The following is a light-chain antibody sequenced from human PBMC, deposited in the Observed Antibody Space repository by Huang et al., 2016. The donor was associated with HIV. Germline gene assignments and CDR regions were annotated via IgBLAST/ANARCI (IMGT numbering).Light chain of an antibody. CDR3: QQYDDWPPWT. CDR2: EGS. Sequence: EIVMTQSPATLSVSPGERATLSCRASQNISRLAWYQQKSGQAPRLLIYEGSSRATGIPARFSGSGSGTEFTLTVSSLQSEDFALYYCQQYDDWPPWTFGQGTQVDI. CDR1: QNISR. J-gene: IGKJ1*01. V-gene: IGKV3-15*01.